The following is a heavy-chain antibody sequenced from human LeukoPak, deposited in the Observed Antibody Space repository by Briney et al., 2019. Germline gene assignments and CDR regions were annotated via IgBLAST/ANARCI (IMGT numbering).Heavy chain of an antibody. J-gene: IGHJ4*02. CDR1: GFTFSDYY. CDR3: ARDEGNLAYSNYGFDY. CDR2: ISSSGGTI. V-gene: IGHV3-11*01. D-gene: IGHD4-11*01. Sequence: GGSLRLSCAASGFTFSDYYMSWIRQAPGKGLAGVSYISSSGGTIYYADSVKGRFTIFRDNAKNSLSLQMNSLRAEDTAVYYCARDEGNLAYSNYGFDYWGQGTLVTVSS.